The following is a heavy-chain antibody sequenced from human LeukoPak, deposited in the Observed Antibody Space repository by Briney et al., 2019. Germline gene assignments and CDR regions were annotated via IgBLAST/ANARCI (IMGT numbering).Heavy chain of an antibody. CDR1: GGTFSSYA. V-gene: IGHV1-69*13. CDR2: IIPIFGTA. Sequence: SVKVSCKASGGTFSSYAISWVRQAPGQGLEWMGGIIPIFGTANYAQKFQGRVTITADESTSTAYMELSSLRSEDTAVYYCARARNYYDSSGRDYYYGMDVWGQGTTVTVSS. J-gene: IGHJ6*02. CDR3: ARARNYYDSSGRDYYYGMDV. D-gene: IGHD3-22*01.